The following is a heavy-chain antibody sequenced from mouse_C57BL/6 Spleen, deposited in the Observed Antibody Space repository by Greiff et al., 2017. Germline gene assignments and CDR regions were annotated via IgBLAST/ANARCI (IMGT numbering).Heavy chain of an antibody. CDR1: GFTFSNYW. CDR3: TLTVFDY. Sequence: EVQGVESGGGLVQPGGSMKLSCVASGFTFSNYWMNWVRQSPEKGLEWVAQIRLRSDNYATHYAESVKGRFTISRDDSKSSVYMQMNNLRAEDTGIYYCTLTVFDYWGQGTTLTVSS. J-gene: IGHJ2*01. V-gene: IGHV6-3*01. CDR2: IRLRSDNYAT. D-gene: IGHD4-1*01.